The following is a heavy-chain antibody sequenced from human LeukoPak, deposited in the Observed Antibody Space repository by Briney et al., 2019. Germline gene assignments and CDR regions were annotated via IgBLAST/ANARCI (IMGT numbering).Heavy chain of an antibody. V-gene: IGHV3-53*01. Sequence: PGGSLRLSCAASGITVSSSYMSWVRQPPGKGLEWVSAIYSGGSTYYADSVKGRFTISRDNSKNTLYLQMNSLRAEDTAVYYCAKDFQSSAYWGQGTLVTVSS. CDR2: IYSGGST. CDR3: AKDFQSSAY. CDR1: GITVSSSY. J-gene: IGHJ4*02.